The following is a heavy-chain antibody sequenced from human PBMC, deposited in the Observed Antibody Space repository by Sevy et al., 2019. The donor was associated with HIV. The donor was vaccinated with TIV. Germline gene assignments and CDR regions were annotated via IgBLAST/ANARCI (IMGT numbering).Heavy chain of an antibody. CDR1: GFTFSKYS. CDR3: AREGCTKPHDY. CDR2: FSFGGGKI. V-gene: IGHV3-23*01. Sequence: GGSLRLSCAASGFTFSKYSMSWIRQTPGKXLEWVSIFSFGGGKINYADSVKGRFTISRDDSRNTFYLQMNSLRAEDTAIYYCAREGCTKPHDYWGQGTVVTVSS. J-gene: IGHJ4*02. D-gene: IGHD2-8*01.